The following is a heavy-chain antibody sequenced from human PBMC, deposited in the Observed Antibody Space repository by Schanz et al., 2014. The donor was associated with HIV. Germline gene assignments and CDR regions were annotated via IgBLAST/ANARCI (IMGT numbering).Heavy chain of an antibody. D-gene: IGHD3-22*01. CDR1: GFTFGNYA. CDR2: ISWNSGSI. Sequence: DVQLVESGGGMVQPGRSLRLSCAVSGFTFGNYAMHWVRQAPGKGLEWVSGISWNSGSIGYADSVKGRFTISRDNAKNTLYLQMNSLRAEDTAVYYCARDVSHDSSGHYSDYYYGMDVWGQGTTVTVSS. J-gene: IGHJ6*02. V-gene: IGHV3-9*01. CDR3: ARDVSHDSSGHYSDYYYGMDV.